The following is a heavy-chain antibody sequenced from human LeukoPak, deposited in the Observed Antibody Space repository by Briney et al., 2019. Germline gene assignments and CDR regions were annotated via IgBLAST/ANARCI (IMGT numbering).Heavy chain of an antibody. D-gene: IGHD1-20*01. CDR3: ARDLTGTGDY. J-gene: IGHJ4*02. Sequence: GGSLRLSCDASGFTFSSYAMHWLRRAPGKGLEYVSSITSNGGTTYYADSVKGRFTISRDDFKNTLYLQMGSLRAEDMAVYYCARDLTGTGDYWGQGTLVTVSS. CDR1: GFTFSSYA. CDR2: ITSNGGTT. V-gene: IGHV3-64*02.